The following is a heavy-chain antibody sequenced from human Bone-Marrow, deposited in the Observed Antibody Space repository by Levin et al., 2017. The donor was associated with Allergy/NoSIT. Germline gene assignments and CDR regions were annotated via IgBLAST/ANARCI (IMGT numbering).Heavy chain of an antibody. V-gene: IGHV5-10-1*01. J-gene: IGHJ3*01. D-gene: IGHD2-8*01. Sequence: GESLKISYKGSGYRFTSYWINWVRQVPGKGLEWMGRIDPSDSYSKYSPSFQGHVTISHDNSISTAYLQWSSLKASDTAMYYCVRLHCTRCSDAFDVWGQGTMVTVSS. CDR3: VRLHCTRCSDAFDV. CDR1: GYRFTSYW. CDR2: IDPSDSYS.